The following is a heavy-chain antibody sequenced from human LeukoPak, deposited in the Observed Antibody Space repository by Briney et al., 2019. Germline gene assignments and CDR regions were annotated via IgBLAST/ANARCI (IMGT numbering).Heavy chain of an antibody. D-gene: IGHD6-19*01. CDR2: INAKNGDT. CDR1: GYTFTGYY. CDR3: AREAVSFVAVANDGYFDF. Sequence: ASVKVTCNASGYTFTGYYMHWVRQAPGQELEWMGWINAKNGDTNNAQKFQGRVTMTRDTSISTAYLELSRLRSDDTAVYYCAREAVSFVAVANDGYFDFWGQGSLVIVSS. J-gene: IGHJ4*02. V-gene: IGHV1-2*02.